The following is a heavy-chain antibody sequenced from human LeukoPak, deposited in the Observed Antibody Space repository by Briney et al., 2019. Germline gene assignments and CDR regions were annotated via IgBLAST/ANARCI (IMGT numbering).Heavy chain of an antibody. CDR1: GFTFDDYG. D-gene: IGHD6-13*01. CDR2: INWNGGST. J-gene: IGHJ4*02. V-gene: IGHV3-20*04. Sequence: GGSLRLSCAASGFTFDDYGMSWVRQAPGKGLEWVSGINWNGGSTGYADSVKGRFTISRDNSKNTLYLQMGSLRAEDMAVYYCARGSAAAGLDYWGQGTLVTVSS. CDR3: ARGSAAAGLDY.